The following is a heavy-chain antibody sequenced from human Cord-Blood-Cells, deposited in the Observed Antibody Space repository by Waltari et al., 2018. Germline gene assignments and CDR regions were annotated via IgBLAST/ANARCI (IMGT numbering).Heavy chain of an antibody. CDR3: AGHGLSSIAARSAFDI. Sequence: QLQLQESGPGLVRPSETLSLTCTVSGRSISSSSYYWGWIRQPPGKGLEWSGSIYYSGSTYDNPSLKSRVSISVDASKNQFSQKLSSVTAADTAVYYCAGHGLSSIAARSAFDIWGQGTMVTVSS. J-gene: IGHJ3*02. V-gene: IGHV4-39*01. CDR2: IYYSGST. CDR1: GRSISSSSYY. D-gene: IGHD6-6*01.